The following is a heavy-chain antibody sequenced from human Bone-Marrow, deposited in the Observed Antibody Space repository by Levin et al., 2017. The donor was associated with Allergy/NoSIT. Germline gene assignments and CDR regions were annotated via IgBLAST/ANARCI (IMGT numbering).Heavy chain of an antibody. CDR2: IWYDGSNK. CDR3: ARNYGSGSYTNDY. CDR1: GFTFSSYG. D-gene: IGHD3-10*01. J-gene: IGHJ4*02. V-gene: IGHV3-33*01. Sequence: GGSLRLSCAASGFTFSSYGMHWVRQAPGKGLEWVAVIWYDGSNKYYADSVKGRFTISRDNSKNTLYLQMNSLRAEDTAVYYCARNYGSGSYTNDYWGQGTLVTVSS.